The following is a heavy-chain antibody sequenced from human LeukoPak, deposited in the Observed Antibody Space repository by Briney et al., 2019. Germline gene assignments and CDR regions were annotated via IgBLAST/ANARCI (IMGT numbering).Heavy chain of an antibody. V-gene: IGHV3-53*04. CDR1: GFTVSSNY. D-gene: IGHD2-21*01. CDR3: ASDIPQSYYYGMDV. J-gene: IGHJ6*02. Sequence: GGSLRLSCAASGFTVSSNYMSWDRQAPGKGLEWVSVIYSGGSTYYADSVKGRFTISRHNSMNTLYLQMNSLRAEDTAVYYCASDIPQSYYYGMDVWGRGTTVTVSS. CDR2: IYSGGST.